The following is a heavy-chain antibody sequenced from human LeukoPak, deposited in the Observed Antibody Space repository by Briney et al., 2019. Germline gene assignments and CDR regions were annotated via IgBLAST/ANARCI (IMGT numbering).Heavy chain of an antibody. D-gene: IGHD1-26*01. V-gene: IGHV3-30*02. CDR2: IWYDGSNK. Sequence: PGGSLRLSCAASGFTFSSYGMRWVRQAPGKGLEWVAVIWYDGSNKYYADSVKGRFTISRDNSKKTLYLQMNSLRTEDTAVYYCAKYRVGAPFDYWGQGTLVTVSS. J-gene: IGHJ4*02. CDR3: AKYRVGAPFDY. CDR1: GFTFSSYG.